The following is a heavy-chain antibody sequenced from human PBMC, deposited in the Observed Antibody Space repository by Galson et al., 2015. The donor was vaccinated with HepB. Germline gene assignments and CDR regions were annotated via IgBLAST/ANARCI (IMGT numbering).Heavy chain of an antibody. CDR1: GFTFDNYA. CDR3: ATRAPLSPETTSGRYFDS. V-gene: IGHV3-23*01. J-gene: IGHJ4*02. D-gene: IGHD4-17*01. CDR2: NSGSGLTT. Sequence: SLRLSCAASGFTFDNYAMSWVRQAPGKGLEWVSGNSGSGLTTYYLDSVKGRFTISRDNSRSTVYMQMNSLRADDTAVYYCATRAPLSPETTSGRYFDSWGQGTLVTVSS.